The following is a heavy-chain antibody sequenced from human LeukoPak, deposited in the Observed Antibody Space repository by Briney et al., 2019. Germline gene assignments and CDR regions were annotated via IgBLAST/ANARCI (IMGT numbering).Heavy chain of an antibody. J-gene: IGHJ4*02. D-gene: IGHD2-15*01. CDR2: IYYSGST. V-gene: IGHV4-59*01. CDR1: GGSISSYY. Sequence: SETLSLTCTVSGGSISSYYWSWIRQPPGKGLEWIGYIYYSGSTNYNPSLKSRVTISVDTSKNQFSLKLSSVTAADTAVYCCARVRQFVDYWGQGTLLTVSS. CDR3: ARVRQFVDY.